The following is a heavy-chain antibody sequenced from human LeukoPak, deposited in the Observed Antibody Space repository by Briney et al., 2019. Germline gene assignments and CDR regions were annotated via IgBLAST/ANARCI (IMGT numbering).Heavy chain of an antibody. CDR3: ARDGSWGSTSYSDY. CDR2: INPNSDGT. CDR1: GYTFTGYY. V-gene: IGHV1-2*02. D-gene: IGHD2-2*01. J-gene: IGHJ4*02. Sequence: ASVKVSCKASGYTFTGYYIHWVRQAPGQGLEWMGWINPNSDGTKYEQKFQGRVTMTRDTSITTAYMELTRLTSDDTAVYYCARDGSWGSTSYSDYWGQGTLVTVSS.